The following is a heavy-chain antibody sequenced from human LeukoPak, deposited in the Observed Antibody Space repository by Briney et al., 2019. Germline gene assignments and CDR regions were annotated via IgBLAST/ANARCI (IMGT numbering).Heavy chain of an antibody. CDR3: ARTEDYDILTGYHRVFDY. CDR1: GFTFSSYA. J-gene: IGHJ4*02. CDR2: ISSNGGST. Sequence: PGRSLRLSCAASGFTFSSYAMHWVRQAPGKGLEYVSAISSNGGSTYYANSVKGRFTISRDNSKNTLYLQMGSLRAEDMAVYYCARTEDYDILTGYHRVFDYWGQGTLVTVSS. V-gene: IGHV3-64*01. D-gene: IGHD3-9*01.